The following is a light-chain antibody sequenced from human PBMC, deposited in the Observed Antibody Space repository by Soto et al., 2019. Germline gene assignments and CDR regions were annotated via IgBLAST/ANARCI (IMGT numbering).Light chain of an antibody. CDR3: TSYAGTYSFFYV. CDR2: EVS. J-gene: IGLJ1*01. V-gene: IGLV2-8*01. CDR1: SSDVGAYNY. Sequence: QSALTQPPSASGSPGQSVTISCTGTSSDVGAYNYVSWYQQLPGKAPKLIIYEVSKRPSGVPDRFSGSKSGNTASLTVSGRQAEDDADYYCTSYAGTYSFFYVFGTGTKLTVL.